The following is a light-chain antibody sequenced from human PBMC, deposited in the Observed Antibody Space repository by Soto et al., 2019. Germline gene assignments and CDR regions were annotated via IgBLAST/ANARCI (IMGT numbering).Light chain of an antibody. J-gene: IGKJ1*01. CDR2: DAS. V-gene: IGKV3-11*01. Sequence: EIVLTQSPATLSLSPGERATLSFRARQSVSSYFAWYQQKPGQAPRLLIYDASNRATGIPARFSGSGSGTEFNSPRSSLAAEYFSVYYGQQRGNCALTFGQAPEVEIK. CDR1: QSVSSY. CDR3: QQRGNCALT.